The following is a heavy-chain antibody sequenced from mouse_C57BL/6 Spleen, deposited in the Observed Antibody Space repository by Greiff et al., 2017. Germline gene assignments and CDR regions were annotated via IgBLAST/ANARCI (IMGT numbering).Heavy chain of an antibody. CDR3: ARGITTWVGFDY. V-gene: IGHV1-55*01. Sequence: QVQLQQPGAELVKPGASVKMSCKASGYTFTSYWITWVKQRPGQGLEWIGDIYPGSGSTNYNEKFKSKATLTVDTSSSTAYMQLSSLTTEDSAVYYGARGITTWVGFDYWGQGTTLTVSS. D-gene: IGHD1-1*01. CDR1: GYTFTSYW. J-gene: IGHJ2*01. CDR2: IYPGSGST.